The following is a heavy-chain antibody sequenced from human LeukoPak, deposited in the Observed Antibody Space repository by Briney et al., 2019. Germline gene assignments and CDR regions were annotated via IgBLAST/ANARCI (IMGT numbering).Heavy chain of an antibody. CDR3: TTVRAQQLL. J-gene: IGHJ4*02. V-gene: IGHV3-15*01. CDR1: GFTFSNAW. CDR2: IKRKTDGGTT. D-gene: IGHD6-13*01. Sequence: GGSLRLSCAASGFTFSNAWMSWVRQPPGKGLEWVGRIKRKTDGGTTDYAAPVKGRFTISRDDSKNTLYLQMNSLKTEDTAVYYCTTVRAQQLLWGQGTLVTVSS.